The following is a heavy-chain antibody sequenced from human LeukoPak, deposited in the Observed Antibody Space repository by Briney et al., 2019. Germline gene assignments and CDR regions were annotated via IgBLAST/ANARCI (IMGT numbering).Heavy chain of an antibody. CDR2: IYSGGST. D-gene: IGHD6-19*01. Sequence: GGSLRLSCAASGFTFSNNYMNWVRQAPGKGLEWVSVIYSGGSTKHSDSVKGRFTISRDNSKKPLFLQMNSLRAEDTAVYYCARSITVAGAYFEYWGQGTLVTVSS. J-gene: IGHJ4*02. CDR3: ARSITVAGAYFEY. V-gene: IGHV3-53*01. CDR1: GFTFSNNY.